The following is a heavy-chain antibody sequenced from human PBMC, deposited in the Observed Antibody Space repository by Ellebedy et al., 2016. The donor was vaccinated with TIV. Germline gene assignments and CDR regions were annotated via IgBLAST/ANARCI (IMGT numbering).Heavy chain of an antibody. D-gene: IGHD3-3*01. CDR1: GGSFSGYY. J-gene: IGHJ3*02. V-gene: IGHV4-34*01. Sequence: SETLSLTXAVYGGSFSGYYWSWIRQPPGRGLEWIGEINHGGGTYYNPSLKSRVTISLDTSKNQFSLRLSSVTAADTAVYYCARGGNGYYGKDAFDIWGQGTMVAVSS. CDR2: INHGGGT. CDR3: ARGGNGYYGKDAFDI.